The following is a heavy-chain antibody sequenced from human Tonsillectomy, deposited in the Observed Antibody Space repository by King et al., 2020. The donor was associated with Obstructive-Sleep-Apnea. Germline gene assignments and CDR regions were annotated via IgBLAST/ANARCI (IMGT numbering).Heavy chain of an antibody. CDR2: IKQDGSER. CDR1: GFTFSSYW. CDR3: ARDAYSNPWVDYYGVDV. J-gene: IGHJ6*02. V-gene: IGHV3-7*01. Sequence: VQLVESGGGLVQPGGSLRLSCAASGFTFSSYWMSWVRQAPGKGLEWVANIKQDGSERYYVVSLKGRFTISRDNAKKSLFLQLNSLRAEDTAVYYCARDAYSNPWVDYYGVDVWGQGTTVTVSS. D-gene: IGHD6-13*01.